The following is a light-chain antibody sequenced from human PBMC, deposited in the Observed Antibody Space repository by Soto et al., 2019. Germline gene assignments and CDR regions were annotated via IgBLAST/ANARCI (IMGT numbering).Light chain of an antibody. J-gene: IGKJ1*01. CDR3: LQDYNYSWT. CDR2: AAS. CDR1: QGIRND. V-gene: IGKV1-6*01. Sequence: ANQMTQSPSSLSASVGDRVTITCRASQGIRNDLGWYQQKPGKAPKLLIYAASSLQSGVPSRFSGSGSGTDFTLTISSLQPEDFATYYCLQDYNYSWTFGQGTKVDI.